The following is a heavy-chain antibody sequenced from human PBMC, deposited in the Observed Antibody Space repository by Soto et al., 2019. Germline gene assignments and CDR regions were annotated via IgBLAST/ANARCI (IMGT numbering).Heavy chain of an antibody. D-gene: IGHD2-2*01. J-gene: IGHJ5*02. CDR1: GYTFTSYY. V-gene: IGHV1-46*01. CDR2: INPSGATT. Sequence: QVSLVQSGAEVKKPGASVKVSCKASGYTFTSYYVHWVRQAPGQGLEWMGIINPSGATTTYAQNFQGRVAMTRDTSTSTVYMELSSLRSEDTAVYYCARRDCFSSSCYFKSWGQGPLVTVSS. CDR3: ARRDCFSSSCYFKS.